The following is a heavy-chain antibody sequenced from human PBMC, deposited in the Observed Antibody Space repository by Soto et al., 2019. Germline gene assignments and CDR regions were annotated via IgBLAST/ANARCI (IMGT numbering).Heavy chain of an antibody. D-gene: IGHD5-18*01. V-gene: IGHV4-59*01. J-gene: IGHJ4*01. CDR3: VRASGYSYGYDDSFDN. CDR2: FHFSGST. CDR1: GGSINGYY. Sequence: QVQLQESGPGLVKPSETLSLTCTVSGGSINGYYWTWLRQSPTNGLEWIGYFHFSGSTKYNPSLESRLTISADTSKNQISLTLSSVTAADTAVYYCVRASGYSYGYDDSFDNWGQGTLANVSS.